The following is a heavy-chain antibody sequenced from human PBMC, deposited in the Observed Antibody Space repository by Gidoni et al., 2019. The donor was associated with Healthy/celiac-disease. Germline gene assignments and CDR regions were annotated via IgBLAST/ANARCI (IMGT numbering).Heavy chain of an antibody. CDR2: INHSGST. J-gene: IGHJ4*02. CDR1: GVSFSGYY. CDR3: ARGLKDIVVVVAATHYFDY. D-gene: IGHD2-15*01. Sequence: QVQLQQWGAGLLKPSETLSLTCAVYGVSFSGYYWSWIRQPPGKGLEWIGEINHSGSTNYNPSLKSRVTISVDTSKNQFSLKLSSVTAADTAVYYCARGLKDIVVVVAATHYFDYWAREPWSPSPQ. V-gene: IGHV4-34*01.